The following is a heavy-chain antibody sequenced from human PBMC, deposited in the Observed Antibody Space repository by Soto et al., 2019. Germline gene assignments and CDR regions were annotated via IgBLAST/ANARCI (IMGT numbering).Heavy chain of an antibody. V-gene: IGHV3-30-3*01. CDR1: GFTLSSYA. J-gene: IGHJ3*02. Sequence: GGSLRLSCAASGFTLSSYAMHWVRQAPGKGLEWVAVISYDGSNKYYADSVKGRFTISRDNSKNTLYLQMNSLRAEDTAVYYCARVRYGSSGYSDVFDIWAQRTMVTGSS. D-gene: IGHD3-22*01. CDR3: ARVRYGSSGYSDVFDI. CDR2: ISYDGSNK.